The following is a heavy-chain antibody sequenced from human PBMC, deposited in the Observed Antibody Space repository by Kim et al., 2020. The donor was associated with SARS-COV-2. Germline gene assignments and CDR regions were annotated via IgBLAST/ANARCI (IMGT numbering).Heavy chain of an antibody. D-gene: IGHD6-13*01. Sequence: GGSLRLSCAASGFTFSSYAMHWVRQAPGKGLEYVSAISSNGGSTYYANSVKGRFTISRDNSKNTLYLQMGSLRAEDMAVYYCARMGSRAGKGAFDIWGQG. CDR2: ISSNGGST. CDR1: GFTFSSYA. CDR3: ARMGSRAGKGAFDI. V-gene: IGHV3-64*01. J-gene: IGHJ3*02.